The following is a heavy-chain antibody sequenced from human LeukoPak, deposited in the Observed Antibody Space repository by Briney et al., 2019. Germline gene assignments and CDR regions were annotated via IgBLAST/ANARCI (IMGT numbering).Heavy chain of an antibody. Sequence: PSQTLSLTCTVSGGSISSGDYYWSWIRQPPGKGLGWVGYIYYSGSTYYNPSLKSRVTISVDTSKNQFPLKLSSVTAADTAVYYCASDLPSGSYYATEHDAFDIWGQGTMVTVSS. V-gene: IGHV4-30-4*08. J-gene: IGHJ3*02. D-gene: IGHD1-26*01. CDR2: IYYSGST. CDR3: ASDLPSGSYYATEHDAFDI. CDR1: GGSISSGDYY.